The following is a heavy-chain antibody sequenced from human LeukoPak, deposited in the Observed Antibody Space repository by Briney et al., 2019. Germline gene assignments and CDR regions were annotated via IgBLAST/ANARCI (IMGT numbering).Heavy chain of an antibody. D-gene: IGHD3-10*01. CDR1: GYTFTSYA. CDR3: ARPYGSGSYSSSDAFDI. V-gene: IGHV1-3*01. J-gene: IGHJ3*02. CDR2: INAGNGNT. Sequence: GASVKVSCKASGYTFTSYAMHWVRQAPGQRLEWMGWINAGNGNTKYSQKFQGRVTITRDTSASTAYMELSSLRSEDTAVYYCARPYGSGSYSSSDAFDIWGQGTMVTVSS.